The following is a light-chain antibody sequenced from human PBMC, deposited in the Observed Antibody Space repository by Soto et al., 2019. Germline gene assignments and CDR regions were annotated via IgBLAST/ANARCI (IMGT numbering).Light chain of an antibody. Sequence: DSQMTQSPSTLSASVGDRVTITCRASQSIGVWLAWYQQKPGTAPKLLIYKTSTLDSGVPLRFSGSGSGTEFTLTISSLQPDDFATYYCQQYINYFRTFSQGTKVDIK. V-gene: IGKV1-5*03. CDR1: QSIGVW. CDR3: QQYINYFRT. J-gene: IGKJ1*01. CDR2: KTS.